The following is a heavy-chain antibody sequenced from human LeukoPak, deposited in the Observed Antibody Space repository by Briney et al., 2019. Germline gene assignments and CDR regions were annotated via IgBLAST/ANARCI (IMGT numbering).Heavy chain of an antibody. V-gene: IGHV4-39*07. Sequence: SETLSLTCTVSGGSISSSSSYWGWIRQPPGKGLEWIGSIYYSGSTYYNPSLKSRVTISVDTSKNQFSLKLSSVTAADTAVYYCAKAGYGDSDFDYWGQGTLVTVSS. D-gene: IGHD4-17*01. CDR3: AKAGYGDSDFDY. J-gene: IGHJ4*02. CDR1: GGSISSSSSY. CDR2: IYYSGST.